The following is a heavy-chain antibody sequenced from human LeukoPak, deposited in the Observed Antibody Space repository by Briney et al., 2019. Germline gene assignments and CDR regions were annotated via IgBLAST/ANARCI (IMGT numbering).Heavy chain of an antibody. J-gene: IGHJ6*02. Sequence: ASVKVSCKASGYSFTSNYIHWVRQAPGQGLEWMGIINPSGGSTSYAQKFQGRVTMTRDTSTSTVYMELSSLRSEDTAVYYCAREHGDSYYYYGMDVWGQGTTVTVSS. V-gene: IGHV1-46*01. CDR1: GYSFTSNY. D-gene: IGHD4-17*01. CDR3: AREHGDSYYYYGMDV. CDR2: INPSGGST.